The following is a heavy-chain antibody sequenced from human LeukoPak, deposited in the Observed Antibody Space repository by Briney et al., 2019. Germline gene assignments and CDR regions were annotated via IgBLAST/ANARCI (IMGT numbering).Heavy chain of an antibody. CDR3: AKDLLTTVTPPGY. V-gene: IGHV3-23*01. CDR1: GFIFSSYA. J-gene: IGHJ4*02. CDR2: ISGSGGST. D-gene: IGHD4-17*01. Sequence: GGSLRLSCAASGFIFSSYAMRWVRQAPGKGLEWVPGISGSGGSTYYADSVKGRFTISRDNSKNTLYLQMSSLRAEDTAVYYCAKDLLTTVTPPGYWGQGTLVTVSS.